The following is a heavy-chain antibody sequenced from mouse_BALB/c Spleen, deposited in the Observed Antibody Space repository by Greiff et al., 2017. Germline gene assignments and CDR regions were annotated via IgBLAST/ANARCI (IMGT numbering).Heavy chain of an antibody. D-gene: IGHD2-14*01. CDR1: GFTFSSFG. V-gene: IGHV5-17*02. CDR2: ISSGSSTI. J-gene: IGHJ3*01. CDR3: ARSERYDELFAY. Sequence: EVNVVESGGGLVQPGGSRKLSCAASGFTFSSFGMHWVRQAPEKGLEWVAYISSGSSTIYYADTVKGRFTISRDNPKNTLFLQMTSLRSEDTAMYYCARSERYDELFAYWGQGTLVTVSA.